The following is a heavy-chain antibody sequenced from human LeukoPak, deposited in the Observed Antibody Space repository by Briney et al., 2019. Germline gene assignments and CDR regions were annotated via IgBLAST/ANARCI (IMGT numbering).Heavy chain of an antibody. D-gene: IGHD3-10*01. J-gene: IGHJ4*02. Sequence: SETLSLTCTVSGGSISSSSYYWGWIRQPPGKGLEWIGSIYYSGSTYYNPSLKSRVTISVDTSKNQFSLKLSSVTAADTAVYHCARHGRMYYYGSGSQYYFDYWGQGTLVTVSS. CDR2: IYYSGST. V-gene: IGHV4-39*01. CDR1: GGSISSSSYY. CDR3: ARHGRMYYYGSGSQYYFDY.